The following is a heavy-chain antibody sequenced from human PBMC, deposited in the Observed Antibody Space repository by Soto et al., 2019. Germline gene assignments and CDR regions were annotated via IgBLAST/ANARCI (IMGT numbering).Heavy chain of an antibody. V-gene: IGHV1-2*04. J-gene: IGHJ3*02. D-gene: IGHD3-16*02. Sequence: QVQLVQSGAEVKKPGASVKVSCKASGYTFTGYYMHWVRQAPGQGLEWMGWINPNSGGTNYTQKFQGWVTMTRDTSISTAYMELSRLRSDDTAVYYCARMSFPNRYAFDISGQGTMVTVSS. CDR2: INPNSGGT. CDR1: GYTFTGYY. CDR3: ARMSFPNRYAFDI.